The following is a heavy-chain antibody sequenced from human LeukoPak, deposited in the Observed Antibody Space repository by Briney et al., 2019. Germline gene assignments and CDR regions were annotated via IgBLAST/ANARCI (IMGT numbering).Heavy chain of an antibody. Sequence: PWASVKVSCKASGYTFTGYCMHWVRQAPGQGLEWMGWINPNSGGTNYAQKFQGRVAMTRDTSISTAYMELSRLRSDDTAVYYCAIIVGAILSFDYWGQGTLVTVSS. J-gene: IGHJ4*02. CDR1: GYTFTGYC. V-gene: IGHV1-2*02. CDR2: INPNSGGT. CDR3: AIIVGAILSFDY. D-gene: IGHD1-26*01.